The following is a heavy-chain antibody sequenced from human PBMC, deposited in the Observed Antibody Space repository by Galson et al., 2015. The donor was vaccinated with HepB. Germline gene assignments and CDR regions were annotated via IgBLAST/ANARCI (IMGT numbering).Heavy chain of an antibody. CDR2: ISYDGNDK. J-gene: IGHJ3*01. V-gene: IGHV3-30*18. Sequence: SLRLSCASSGFTFSNYAMHWVRQAPGKGLEWVAGISYDGNDKYYVDSVKGRVSISRDNSKNTVYLQMSSLGVEDTAVYYCAKDVGCGSTSCYSPYTFDVWGQGTMVTVSS. D-gene: IGHD2-2*02. CDR1: GFTFSNYA. CDR3: AKDVGCGSTSCYSPYTFDV.